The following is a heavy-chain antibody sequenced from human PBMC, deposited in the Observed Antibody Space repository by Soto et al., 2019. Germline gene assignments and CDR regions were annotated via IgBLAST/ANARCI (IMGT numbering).Heavy chain of an antibody. CDR1: GFTFSSYG. J-gene: IGHJ6*03. Sequence: GGSLRLSCAASGFTFSSYGMHWVRQAPGKGLEWVAVISDDGSNKDYADSVKGRFTISKDSSKNTLYLQMNSLRVEDTAVYNCAKDGGYSWGSYRYYYYYMDVWGKGTMVTVSS. V-gene: IGHV3-30*18. D-gene: IGHD3-16*02. CDR3: AKDGGYSWGSYRYYYYYMDV. CDR2: ISDDGSNK.